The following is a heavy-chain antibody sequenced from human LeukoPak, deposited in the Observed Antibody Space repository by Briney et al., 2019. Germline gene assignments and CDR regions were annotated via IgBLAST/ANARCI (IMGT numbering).Heavy chain of an antibody. V-gene: IGHV4-61*02. CDR2: IYTSGST. D-gene: IGHD2-21*02. CDR1: GGSISSGSYY. Sequence: SETLSLTCTVSGGSISSGSYYWSWIRQPAGKGLEWIGRIYTSGSTKYNPSLKSRVTISVDRSKNQFSLKLSSVTAADTAVYYCAKAAYCGGDCYSVGFDYWGQGTLVTVSS. CDR3: AKAAYCGGDCYSVGFDY. J-gene: IGHJ4*02.